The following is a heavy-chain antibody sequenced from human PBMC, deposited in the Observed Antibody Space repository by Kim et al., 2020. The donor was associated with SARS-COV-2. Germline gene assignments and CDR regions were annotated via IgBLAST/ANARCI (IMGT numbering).Heavy chain of an antibody. CDR1: GFTFSSYS. Sequence: GGSLRLSCAASGFTFSSYSMNWVRQAPGKGLEWVSSISSSSSYIYYADSVKGRFTISRDNAKNSLYLQMNSLRAEDTAVYYCARDLRYQLLSYYYYYGMDVWGQGTTVTVSS. V-gene: IGHV3-21*01. CDR2: ISSSSSYI. J-gene: IGHJ6*02. D-gene: IGHD2-2*01. CDR3: ARDLRYQLLSYYYYYGMDV.